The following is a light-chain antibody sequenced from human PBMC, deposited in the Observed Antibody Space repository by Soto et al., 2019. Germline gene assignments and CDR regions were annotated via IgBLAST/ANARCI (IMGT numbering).Light chain of an antibody. Sequence: NFMLTQPHSVSESPGKKVIISCTRSSGSIASNYVQWYQQRPGSSPTTVIYEDNQRPSWVPDRFSGSIDSSSNSASLTISGLETEDEADYYCQSYDATNQVFGGGTMLTVL. CDR3: QSYDATNQV. J-gene: IGLJ3*02. CDR1: SGSIASNY. CDR2: EDN. V-gene: IGLV6-57*01.